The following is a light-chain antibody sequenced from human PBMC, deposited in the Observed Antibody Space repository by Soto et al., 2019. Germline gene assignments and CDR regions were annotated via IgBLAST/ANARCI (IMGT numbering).Light chain of an antibody. V-gene: IGKV3-15*01. CDR1: QTISND. J-gene: IGKJ4*01. CDR2: GAS. CDR3: QQNNKWPPVT. Sequence: EVVMTQSPATVSVSPGEGVTLSCRASQTISNDLAWYQQKPGQAPRLLIYGASTRATGVPARFSCGGSGTEVALTISSLQSEDFAFYYCQQNNKWPPVTFGGGTKVEIK.